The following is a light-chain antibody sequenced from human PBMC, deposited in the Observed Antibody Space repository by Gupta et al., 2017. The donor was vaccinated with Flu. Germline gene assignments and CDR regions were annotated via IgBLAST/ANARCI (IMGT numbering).Light chain of an antibody. J-gene: IGKJ2*03. CDR1: QSVLHSPNNKNY. Sequence: DIVMTQSPDSLTVSLGERATINCKPSQSVLHSPNNKNYLAWYQQKPGQPPKLLIDWASTRESGVPDRFSGGGSGTDFTLTISSLQAEDVAVYYCQQYYSPPYSFGQGTKLEIK. CDR3: QQYYSPPYS. V-gene: IGKV4-1*01. CDR2: WAS.